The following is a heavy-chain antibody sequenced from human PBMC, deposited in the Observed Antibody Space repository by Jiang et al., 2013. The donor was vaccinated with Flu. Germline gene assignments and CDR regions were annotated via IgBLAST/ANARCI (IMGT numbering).Heavy chain of an antibody. CDR3: AREGYYFDTTGSPRSHGLDV. CDR2: INTKTGDP. CDR1: AYSFTNYA. Sequence: QSGSELKKPGASVKVSCKASAYSFTNYALTWVRQAPGQGLEWMGWINTKTGDPTYAQAFTGRFVFSSDTSVSTAYLHISGLQTEDTAIYYCAREGYYFDTTGSPRSHGLDVWGQGTRSPSP. J-gene: IGHJ6*02. V-gene: IGHV7-4-1*02. D-gene: IGHD3-22*01.